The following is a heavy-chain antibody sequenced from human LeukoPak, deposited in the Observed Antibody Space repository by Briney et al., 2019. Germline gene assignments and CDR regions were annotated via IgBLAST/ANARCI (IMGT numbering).Heavy chain of an antibody. D-gene: IGHD3-10*01. CDR2: IWDDGSNK. Sequence: HPGGSLRLSCAASGLNFNDNDMDWVRQAPGKGLEWVAVIWDDGSNKYYAESVKGRFTISRDIFKNMLYLQMNSLRVEDTAVYYCAKERGGQDWDFDLWGRGTLVTVSS. CDR1: GLNFNDND. CDR3: AKERGGQDWDFDL. V-gene: IGHV3-33*06. J-gene: IGHJ2*01.